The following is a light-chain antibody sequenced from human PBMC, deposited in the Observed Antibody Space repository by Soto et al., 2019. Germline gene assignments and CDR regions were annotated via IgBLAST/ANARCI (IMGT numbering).Light chain of an antibody. Sequence: QSVLTQPASVSGSPGQSITISCTGRRRDAGGYNYVSWYQQHPGKAPKLMIYDVGNRPSGVSNRFSGSKSGNTASLTISGLQAEDEADYYCSSYTSSSTLLYVFGTGTKVTVL. J-gene: IGLJ1*01. CDR1: RRDAGGYNY. V-gene: IGLV2-14*01. CDR2: DVG. CDR3: SSYTSSSTLLYV.